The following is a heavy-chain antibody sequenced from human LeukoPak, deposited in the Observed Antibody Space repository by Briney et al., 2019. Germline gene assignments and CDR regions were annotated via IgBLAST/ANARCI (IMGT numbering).Heavy chain of an antibody. J-gene: IGHJ3*02. D-gene: IGHD2-2*01. V-gene: IGHV4-61*02. CDR2: IYTSGNT. Sequence: SETLSLTCTVSGDSISSGSYYWRWIRQPAGKGLEWVGRIYTSGNTNYNPSLKSRVTISVDTSKNQFSLKLNPMTATDTAMYYCAGAQIVVLPGTKYDAFDIWGRGTVVTVSS. CDR3: AGAQIVVLPGTKYDAFDI. CDR1: GDSISSGSYY.